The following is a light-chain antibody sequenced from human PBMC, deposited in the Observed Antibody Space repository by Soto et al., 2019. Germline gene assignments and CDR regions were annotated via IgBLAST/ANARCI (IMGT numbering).Light chain of an antibody. V-gene: IGKV1-33*01. J-gene: IGKJ5*01. CDR2: DAS. CDR3: QQYDNLLPT. Sequence: DIQMTQSPSSLSASVGDRFTITCQASQDISNYLNWYQQKPGKAPKLLIYDASNLETGVPSRFSGSGSGTDFTFTISSLQPEDIATYYCQQYDNLLPTFGQGTRLEIK. CDR1: QDISNY.